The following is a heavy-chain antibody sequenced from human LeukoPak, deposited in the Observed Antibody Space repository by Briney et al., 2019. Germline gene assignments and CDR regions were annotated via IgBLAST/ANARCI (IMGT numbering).Heavy chain of an antibody. CDR2: IYGSGST. CDR3: ARAGGYNYGLDY. J-gene: IGHJ4*02. D-gene: IGHD5-18*01. Sequence: PSETLSLTCTVSGGSISSYYWSWIRQPPGRGLEWIGRIYGSGSTNYNPSLKSRVTMSVDTSKNQFSLKLSSVTAADTAVYYCARAGGYNYGLDYWGQGILVTVSS. CDR1: GGSISSYY. V-gene: IGHV4-4*07.